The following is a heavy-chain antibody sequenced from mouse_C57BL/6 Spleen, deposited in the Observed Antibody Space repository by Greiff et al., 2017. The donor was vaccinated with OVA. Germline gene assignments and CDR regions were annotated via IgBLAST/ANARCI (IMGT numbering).Heavy chain of an antibody. CDR2: RWTGGGT. D-gene: IGHD2-4*01. CDR3: ASYDYSYAMDY. CDR1: GFSLTSYA. J-gene: IGHJ4*01. V-gene: IGHV2-9-1*01. Sequence: VMLVESGPGLVAPSQSLSITCTVSGFSLTSYAISWVRQPPGKGLEWLGVRWTGGGTNYNSALKSRLSISKDNSKSQVFLKMNSLQTDDTARYYCASYDYSYAMDYWGQGTSVTVSS.